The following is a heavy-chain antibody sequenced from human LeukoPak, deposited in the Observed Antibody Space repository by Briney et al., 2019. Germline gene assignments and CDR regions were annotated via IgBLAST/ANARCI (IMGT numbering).Heavy chain of an antibody. D-gene: IGHD3-10*01. J-gene: IGHJ4*02. CDR1: GYTFTSYG. CDR2: ISAYNGNT. Sequence: GASVKVSCKASGYTFTSYGISWVRQAPGQGLEWMRWISAYNGNTNYAQKLQGRVTMTTDTSTSTAYMELRSLRSDDTAVYYCARDRRSMVRGVITPNFDYWGQGTLVTVSS. CDR3: ARDRRSMVRGVITPNFDY. V-gene: IGHV1-18*01.